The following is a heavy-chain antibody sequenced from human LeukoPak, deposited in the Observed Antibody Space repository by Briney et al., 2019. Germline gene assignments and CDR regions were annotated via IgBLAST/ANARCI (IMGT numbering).Heavy chain of an antibody. CDR3: ARHRGCSGGTCYRHFDP. V-gene: IGHV4-59*08. D-gene: IGHD2-15*01. CDR2: IYSSGST. J-gene: IGHJ5*02. Sequence: SETLSLTCTVSGGSISGYYWSRIRQPPGKALEWIGYIYSSGSTNYSPSLKSRITISRDTSKNQLSLKLTSVTAADTAVYYCARHRGCSGGTCYRHFDPWGQGTLVTVSS. CDR1: GGSISGYY.